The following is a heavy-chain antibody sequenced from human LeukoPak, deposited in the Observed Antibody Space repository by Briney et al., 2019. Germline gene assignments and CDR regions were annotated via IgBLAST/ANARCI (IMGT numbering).Heavy chain of an antibody. CDR3: ARVRELMGVDAFDI. J-gene: IGHJ3*02. D-gene: IGHD1-26*01. Sequence: GSLRLSXAASGFTFSSYEMNWIRQAPGKGLEWIGSIYYSGTTYYNPSLKSRVTISVDTSKNQFSLKLSSVTAADTAVYYCARVRELMGVDAFDIWGQGTMVTVSS. CDR2: IYYSGTT. CDR1: GFTFSSYE. V-gene: IGHV4-39*07.